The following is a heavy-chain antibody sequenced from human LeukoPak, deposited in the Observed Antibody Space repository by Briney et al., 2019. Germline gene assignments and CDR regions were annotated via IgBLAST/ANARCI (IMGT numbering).Heavy chain of an antibody. CDR3: AKDHYYGSGEMDY. CDR2: ISGSGGST. CDR1: GFTFSSYA. Sequence: GGSLRLSCAASGFTFSSYAVSWVRQAPGKGLEWVSAISGSGGSTYYADSVRGRFTISRDNSKNTLYLQMNSLRAEDTAVYYCAKDHYYGSGEMDYWGQGTLVTVSS. D-gene: IGHD3-10*01. V-gene: IGHV3-23*01. J-gene: IGHJ4*02.